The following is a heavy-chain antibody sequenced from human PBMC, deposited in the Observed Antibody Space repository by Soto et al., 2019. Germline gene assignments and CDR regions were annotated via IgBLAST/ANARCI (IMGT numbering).Heavy chain of an antibody. V-gene: IGHV4-59*01. J-gene: IGHJ4*02. CDR3: ARDQNGSPHFDY. CDR1: GGSISNYY. Sequence: SETLSLTCTVSGGSISNYYWSWIRQPPGKGLEWIGYIYYSGSTNYNPSLKSRVTISVDTSKNQFSLKLSSVTAADTAVYYCARDQNGSPHFDYWGQGTLVTVSS. CDR2: IYYSGST. D-gene: IGHD1-26*01.